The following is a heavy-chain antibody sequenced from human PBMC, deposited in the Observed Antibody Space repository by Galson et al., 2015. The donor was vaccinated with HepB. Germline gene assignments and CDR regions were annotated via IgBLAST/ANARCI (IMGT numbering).Heavy chain of an antibody. V-gene: IGHV3-21*04. CDR3: AKKGPTVDTGYLDS. D-gene: IGHD5-18*01. CDR2: ISINNIDR. J-gene: IGHJ4*02. Sequence: PGKGLQWVSTISINNIDRFYAASVLGRFTVSRDNSKNTLYLQMNSLRAEDTALYFCAKKGPTVDTGYLDSWGQGSLVTVSS.